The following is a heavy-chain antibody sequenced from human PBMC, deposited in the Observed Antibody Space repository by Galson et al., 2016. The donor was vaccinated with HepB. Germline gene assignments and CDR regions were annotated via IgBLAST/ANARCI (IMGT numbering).Heavy chain of an antibody. V-gene: IGHV3-23*01. Sequence: SLRLSCAASGFSFSNYAMSWVRQAPGKGLEWVSSISGTGGRTYYADSAKGRFPISRDNSKNTLYLRRGSLRVEDTAVYCCVKGAAGTPTYYFASWGQGTLVTVSS. J-gene: IGHJ4*02. CDR1: GFSFSNYA. CDR3: VKGAAGTPTYYFAS. D-gene: IGHD1-14*01. CDR2: ISGTGGRT.